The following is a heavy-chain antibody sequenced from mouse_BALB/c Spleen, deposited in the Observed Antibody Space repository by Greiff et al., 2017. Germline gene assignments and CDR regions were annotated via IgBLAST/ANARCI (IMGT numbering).Heavy chain of an antibody. CDR3: AREGDDYDGNGAMDY. J-gene: IGHJ4*01. Sequence: EVQRVESGGGLVQPGGSRKLSCAASGFTFSSFGMHWVRQAPEKGLEWVAYISSGSSTIYYADTVKGRFTISRDNPKNTLFLQMTSLRSEDTAMYYCAREGDDYDGNGAMDYWGQGTSVTVSS. V-gene: IGHV5-17*02. CDR1: GFTFSSFG. D-gene: IGHD2-4*01. CDR2: ISSGSSTI.